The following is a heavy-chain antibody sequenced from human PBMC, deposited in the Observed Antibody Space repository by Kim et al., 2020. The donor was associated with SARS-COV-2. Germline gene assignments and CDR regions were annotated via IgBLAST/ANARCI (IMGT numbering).Heavy chain of an antibody. J-gene: IGHJ4*02. Sequence: SETLSLTCTVSGGSISSYYWSWIRQPPGKGLEWIGYIYYSGSTNYNPSLKSRVTISVDTSKNQFSLKLSSVTAADTAVYYCARSYYYGSGSYLSPYYFDYWGQGTLVTVSS. CDR2: IYYSGST. D-gene: IGHD3-10*01. CDR3: ARSYYYGSGSYLSPYYFDY. V-gene: IGHV4-59*08. CDR1: GGSISSYY.